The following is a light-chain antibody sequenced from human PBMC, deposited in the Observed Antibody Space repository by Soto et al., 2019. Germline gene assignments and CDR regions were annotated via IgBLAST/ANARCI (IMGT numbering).Light chain of an antibody. J-gene: IGLJ2*01. CDR1: SSDVGGYKF. CDR2: EVI. CDR3: SSYGGSNNLV. V-gene: IGLV2-8*01. Sequence: QSAMTQPPSASGSPGQSVTISCTGTSSDVGGYKFVSWYQQHPGKAPKLIIYEVIKRPSGVPDRFSGSKSGNTASLTVSGLQAEDEGDYYCSSYGGSNNLVFGGWTKLTVL.